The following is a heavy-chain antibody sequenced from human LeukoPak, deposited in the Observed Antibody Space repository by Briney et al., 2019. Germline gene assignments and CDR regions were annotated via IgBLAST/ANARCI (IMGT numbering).Heavy chain of an antibody. CDR1: GGTFSSYA. J-gene: IGHJ6*04. D-gene: IGHD2-2*01. CDR2: IIPIFGTA. CDR3: ARQDVEDIVVVPAANSPYYYGMDV. Sequence: ASVKVSCKASGGTFSSYAISWVRQAPGQGLEWMGGIIPIFGTANYAQKFQGRVTITADKSTSTAYMELSSLRSEDTAAYYCARQDVEDIVVVPAANSPYYYGMDVWGKGTTVTVSS. V-gene: IGHV1-69*06.